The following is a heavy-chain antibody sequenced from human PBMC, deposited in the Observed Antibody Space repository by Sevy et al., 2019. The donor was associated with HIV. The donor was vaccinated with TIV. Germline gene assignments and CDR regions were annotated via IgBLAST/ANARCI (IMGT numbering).Heavy chain of an antibody. CDR1: GFTFSSYW. V-gene: IGHV3-74*01. D-gene: IGHD3-3*01. CDR2: INSDGSST. CDR3: ASDREGGDFWSGYRRDYYYGMDV. J-gene: IGHJ6*02. Sequence: GGSLRLSCAASGFTFSSYWMHWVRQAPGKGLVWVSRINSDGSSTSYADSVKGRFTISRDNAKNTLYLQMNSLRAEDTAGYYCASDREGGDFWSGYRRDYYYGMDVWGQGTTVTVSS.